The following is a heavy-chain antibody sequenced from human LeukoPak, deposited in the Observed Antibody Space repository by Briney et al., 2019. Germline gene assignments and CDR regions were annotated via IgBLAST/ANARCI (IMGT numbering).Heavy chain of an antibody. Sequence: PSETLSLTCTVSGGSVTSSGYYWSWVRQPPGKGLEYIGYIYYSGSTNYNPSLKSRVTISVDTSKNQFSLKLRSVTAADTAVYYCAREGTSGTHLNWFDPWGQGTLVTVSS. CDR3: AREGTSGTHLNWFDP. CDR2: IYYSGST. CDR1: GGSVTSSGYY. D-gene: IGHD1-1*01. J-gene: IGHJ5*02. V-gene: IGHV4-61*08.